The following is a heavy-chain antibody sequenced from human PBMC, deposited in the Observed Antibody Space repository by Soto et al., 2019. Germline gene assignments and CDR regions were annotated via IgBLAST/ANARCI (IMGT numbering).Heavy chain of an antibody. Sequence: SVKVSCKASGGTFSSYAISWVRQAPGQGLEWMGGIIPIFGTANYAQKFQGRVTITADKSMSTAYMELSSLRSEDTAVYYCARDYYDSSGYYRGWFDPWGQGTLVTVSS. CDR2: IIPIFGTA. V-gene: IGHV1-69*06. J-gene: IGHJ5*02. CDR1: GGTFSSYA. CDR3: ARDYYDSSGYYRGWFDP. D-gene: IGHD3-22*01.